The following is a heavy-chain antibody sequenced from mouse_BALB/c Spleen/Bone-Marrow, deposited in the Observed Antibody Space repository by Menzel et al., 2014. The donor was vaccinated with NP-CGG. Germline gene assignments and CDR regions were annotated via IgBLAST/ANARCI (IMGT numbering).Heavy chain of an antibody. D-gene: IGHD1-1*02. CDR3: ARDQGGNYFDV. J-gene: IGHJ1*01. CDR1: GFSLTGYG. Sequence: VQLQQSGPGLVAPSQSLSITCTVSGFSLTGYGLNWVRPPPGKGLEWLGMIWGDGSTDYNSALKSRLSISKDNSKSQVFLKMNSLQTDDTARYYCARDQGGNYFDVWGAGTTVTVSS. V-gene: IGHV2-6-7*01. CDR2: IWGDGST.